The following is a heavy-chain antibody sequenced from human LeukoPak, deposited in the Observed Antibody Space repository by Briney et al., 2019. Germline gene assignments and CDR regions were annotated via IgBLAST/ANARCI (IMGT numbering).Heavy chain of an antibody. CDR3: ARDGVDYSFEC. CDR1: GFTVSTSF. V-gene: IGHV3-53*01. D-gene: IGHD4-11*01. J-gene: IGHJ4*02. CDR2: IYSGGST. Sequence: PGGSLRLSCAASGFTVSTSFMSWVRQAPGKGLEWVSVIYSGGSTYYADSVKGRFTISRDNSKNTLYLQMNSLRAEDTAVYYCARDGVDYSFECWGQGTLVTVSS.